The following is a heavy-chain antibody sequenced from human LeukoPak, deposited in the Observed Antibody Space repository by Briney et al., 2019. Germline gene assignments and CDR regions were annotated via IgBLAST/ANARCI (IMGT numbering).Heavy chain of an antibody. CDR3: VPLPIAVAGTHLLDY. CDR1: GSTFSTYA. Sequence: GGSLRLSCSASGSTFSTYAMHWVRQAPGKGLEYASAISSYGGSTYYADSVKGRFTISRDNSKNTLYLQMSSLRAEDTAVYYCVPLPIAVAGTHLLDYWGQGTLVTVSS. D-gene: IGHD6-19*01. J-gene: IGHJ4*02. CDR2: ISSYGGST. V-gene: IGHV3-64D*09.